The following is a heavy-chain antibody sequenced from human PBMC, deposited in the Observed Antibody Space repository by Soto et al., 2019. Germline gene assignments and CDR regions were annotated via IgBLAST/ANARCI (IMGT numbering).Heavy chain of an antibody. V-gene: IGHV4-39*07. CDR1: GDSISSSTYY. CDR2: IYHTGTT. Sequence: SETLSLTCTVSGDSISSSTYYWGWIRQPPGKGLEWIGCIYHTGTTYYNPSLKSRVTISVDTSKNQFSLNLSSVTTADTAVYYCVSSRSAIYGDAFDVWGQGTMVTVSS. D-gene: IGHD2-2*01. J-gene: IGHJ3*01. CDR3: VSSRSAIYGDAFDV.